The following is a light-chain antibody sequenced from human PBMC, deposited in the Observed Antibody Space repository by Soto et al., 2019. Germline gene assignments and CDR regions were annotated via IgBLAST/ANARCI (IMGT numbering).Light chain of an antibody. J-gene: IGKJ1*01. V-gene: IGKV3-11*01. CDR1: QALNTR. Sequence: EIVFTQSPATLSSXPXYXXTXXXRASQALNTRLAWYQHKPGQAPRLLIYLTSNRAAGVPSRFSAWGSETDFTLTISDVQPEDFAVYYCHQRQSWPRTFGQGTKVDIK. CDR2: LTS. CDR3: HQRQSWPRT.